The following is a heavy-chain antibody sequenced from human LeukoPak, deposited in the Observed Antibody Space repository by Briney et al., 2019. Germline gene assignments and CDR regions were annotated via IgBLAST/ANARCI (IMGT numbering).Heavy chain of an antibody. CDR3: ARPVISCSSTSCYAYAFDV. D-gene: IGHD2-2*01. V-gene: IGHV3-74*01. CDR1: GFTFSSYW. J-gene: IGHJ3*01. CDR2: INIDGTST. Sequence: GGSLRLSCAASGFTFSSYWMHWVRQDPGKGLVWVSRINIDGTSTTYADSVKGRFTISRDNAKNTLYLQMNSLRAEDTAVYYCARPVISCSSTSCYAYAFDVWVQGTMVTVSS.